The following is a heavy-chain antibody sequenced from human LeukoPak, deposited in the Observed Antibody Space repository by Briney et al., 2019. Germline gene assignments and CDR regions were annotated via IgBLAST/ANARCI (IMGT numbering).Heavy chain of an antibody. CDR2: IDPSYSYT. D-gene: IGHD6-19*01. J-gene: IGHJ4*02. CDR3: AIYSSGWYRVY. CDR1: GYSFTNYW. Sequence: GESLKILRKSSGYSFTNYWNSRVRQRPGKGAEGMGRIDPSYSYTKFRPSFQGHVTISADKSISTAYLQWSSLKASVTAMYCCAIYSSGWYRVYWGQGTLVTVSS. V-gene: IGHV5-10-1*01.